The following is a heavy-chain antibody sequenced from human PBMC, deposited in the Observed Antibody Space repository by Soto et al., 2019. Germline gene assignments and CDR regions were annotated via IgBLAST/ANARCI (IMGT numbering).Heavy chain of an antibody. J-gene: IGHJ4*02. CDR2: IYYSGST. V-gene: IGHV4-59*08. CDR1: GGSISSYY. D-gene: IGHD6-13*01. CDR3: ARHLGIAAAGPVVFDY. Sequence: SETLSLTCTVSGGSISSYYWGWIRQPPGKGLEWIGYIYYSGSTNYSPSFQGHVTISADKSISTAYLQWSSLKASDTAMYYRARHLGIAAAGPVVFDYWGQGTLVTVSS.